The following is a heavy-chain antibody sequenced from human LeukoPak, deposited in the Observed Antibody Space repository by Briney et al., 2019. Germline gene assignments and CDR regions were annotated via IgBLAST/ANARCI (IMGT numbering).Heavy chain of an antibody. J-gene: IGHJ1*01. V-gene: IGHV1-69*13. CDR3: ARAGVGYSSGWYPAEYFQH. CDR2: IIPIFGTA. CDR1: GYTFTGQF. Sequence: SVKVSCKASGYTFTGQFIHWLRQAPGQGLEWMGGIIPIFGTANYAQKFQGRVTITADESTSTAYMELSSLRSEDTAVYYCARAGVGYSSGWYPAEYFQHWGQGTLVTVSS. D-gene: IGHD6-19*01.